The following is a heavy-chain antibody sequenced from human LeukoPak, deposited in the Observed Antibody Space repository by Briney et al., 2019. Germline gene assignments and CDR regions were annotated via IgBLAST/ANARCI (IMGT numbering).Heavy chain of an antibody. J-gene: IGHJ4*02. D-gene: IGHD3-22*01. CDR1: GFTFSSYS. CDR2: ISFSSSTI. V-gene: IGHV3-48*04. Sequence: GGSLRLSCAASGFTFSSYSMNWVRQAPGRGLEWVSYISFSSSTIYYADSPKGRFTISRDNAKNSLYLQMNSLRADDSAVYYCARERVGDTTYYYPRPQASDYWGQGTLVTVSS. CDR3: ARERVGDTTYYYPRPQASDY.